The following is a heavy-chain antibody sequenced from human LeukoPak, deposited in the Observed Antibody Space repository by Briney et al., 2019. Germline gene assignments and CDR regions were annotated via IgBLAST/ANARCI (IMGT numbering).Heavy chain of an antibody. J-gene: IGHJ4*02. CDR2: IRSKAYGGTT. CDR1: GFTFGDYA. V-gene: IGHV3-49*04. CDR3: TTGGSYLDFDY. Sequence: GGSLRLSCTASGFTFGDYAMSWVRQAPGKGLEWVGFIRSKAYGGTTEYAASVKGRFTISRDDSKSTAYLQMNSLKTEDTAVYYCTTGGSYLDFDYWGQGTLVTVSS. D-gene: IGHD1-26*01.